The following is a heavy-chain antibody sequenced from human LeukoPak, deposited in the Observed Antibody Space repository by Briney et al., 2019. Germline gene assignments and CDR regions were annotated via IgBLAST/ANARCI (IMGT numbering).Heavy chain of an antibody. CDR2: ISAYNGNT. CDR3: ARVAHLVAAAGTMSWFDP. J-gene: IGHJ5*02. D-gene: IGHD6-13*01. V-gene: IGHV1-18*01. CDR1: GYTFTSYG. Sequence: ASVQVSCKASGYTFTSYGISWVRQAPGQGLEWMGWISAYNGNTNYAQKLQGRVTMNTDTSTSTAYMELRSLRSDDTAVYYCARVAHLVAAAGTMSWFDPWGQGTLVTVSS.